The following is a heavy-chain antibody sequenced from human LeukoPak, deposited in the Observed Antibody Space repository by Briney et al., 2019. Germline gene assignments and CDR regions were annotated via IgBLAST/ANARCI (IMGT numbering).Heavy chain of an antibody. V-gene: IGHV4-39*01. J-gene: IGHJ4*02. CDR3: ARRGDFPVLHFDY. Sequence: PSETLSLTCTVSGGSISSSSYYWGWIRQPPGKGLEWIGSIYYSGSTYYNPSLKSRVTISVDTSKNQFSLKLSSVTAADTAVYYCARRGDFPVLHFDYWGQGTLVTVSS. CDR1: GGSISSSSYY. CDR2: IYYSGST. D-gene: IGHD3-10*01.